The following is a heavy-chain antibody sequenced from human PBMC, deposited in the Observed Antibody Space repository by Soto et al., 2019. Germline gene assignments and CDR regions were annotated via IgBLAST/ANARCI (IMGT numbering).Heavy chain of an antibody. CDR1: GGTFSTST. Sequence: QVQLVQSGAEVKKPGSSVKISCQASGGTFSTSTISWVRQAPGQGLEWMGRTIPIVDRAIYAQNFQGRVTMTADKSTNTAYMEMFSLRSDDTAVYYCARAVAGTSILDSWGQGTLVTVSS. V-gene: IGHV1-69*08. CDR2: TIPIVDRA. CDR3: ARAVAGTSILDS. D-gene: IGHD6-19*01. J-gene: IGHJ4*02.